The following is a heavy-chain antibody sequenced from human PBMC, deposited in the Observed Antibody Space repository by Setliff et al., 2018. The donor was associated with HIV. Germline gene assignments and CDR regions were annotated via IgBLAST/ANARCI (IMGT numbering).Heavy chain of an antibody. CDR3: GKDGVITGTTYPDY. CDR2: ISWNGGST. CDR1: GFTFDDYA. Sequence: PGGSLRLSCAASGFTFDDYAMHWVRQAPGKGLEWVSLISWNGGSTHYADSVKGRFTISRDNSKNSLFLQMNSLRTEDTAFYYCGKDGVITGTTYPDYWGQGTLVTSPQ. J-gene: IGHJ4*02. D-gene: IGHD1-7*01. V-gene: IGHV3-43D*04.